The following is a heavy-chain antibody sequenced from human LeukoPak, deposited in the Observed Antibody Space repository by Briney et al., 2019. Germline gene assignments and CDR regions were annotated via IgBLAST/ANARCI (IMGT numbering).Heavy chain of an antibody. CDR1: GFTFGDYW. V-gene: IGHV3-7*01. CDR2: IKEDGNEK. CDR3: ARKRGGQQFDY. Sequence: QSGGSLRLSCAASGFTFGDYWVDWVRQAPGKGLEWVANIKEDGNEKNYLDSVRGRFTISRDNAKNSLYLQMNDLRVEDTAVYYCARKRGGQQFDYWGQGTLVTVSS. D-gene: IGHD1/OR15-1a*01. J-gene: IGHJ4*02.